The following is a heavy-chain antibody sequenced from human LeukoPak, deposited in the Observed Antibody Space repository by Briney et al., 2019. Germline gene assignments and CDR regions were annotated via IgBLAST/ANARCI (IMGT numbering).Heavy chain of an antibody. D-gene: IGHD1-7*01. CDR2: IVAAGDT. CDR1: GFTFSTYD. CDR3: ARGWNSFWYFDF. J-gene: IGHJ2*01. Sequence: HPGGSLRLSCAASGFTFSTYDMHWVRQVTGKDLEWVSAIVAAGDTYYPDSVKGRFTISRENVKNSLYLQMNSLRVEDTAVYYCARGWNSFWYFDFWGRGTQVTVSS. V-gene: IGHV3-13*01.